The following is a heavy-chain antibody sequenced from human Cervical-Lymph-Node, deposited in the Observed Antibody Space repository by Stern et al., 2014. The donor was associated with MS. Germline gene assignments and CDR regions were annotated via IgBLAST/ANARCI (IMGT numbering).Heavy chain of an antibody. J-gene: IGHJ6*02. V-gene: IGHV3-74*02. CDR1: G. Sequence: VQLVQSGGGLVQPGGSLRLSCAASGMHWVRQAPGKGLVWVSHINSYGSSTTYVDSVKGRFTISRDNAKNTLYLQMNSLRAEDTAVYYCARGHYYGMDVWGQGTTVTVSS. CDR3: ARGHYYGMDV. CDR2: INSYGSST.